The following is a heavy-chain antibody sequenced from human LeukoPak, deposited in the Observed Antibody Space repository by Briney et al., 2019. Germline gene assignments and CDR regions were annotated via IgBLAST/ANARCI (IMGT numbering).Heavy chain of an antibody. V-gene: IGHV4-61*01. CDR1: GGSVNSGNYY. D-gene: IGHD4-17*01. J-gene: IGHJ4*02. CDR3: ARMTTVTTGIDY. Sequence: MPSETLSLTCTVSGGSVNSGNYYWSWIRQPPGKGLEWIGYIYYTGSTNYNPSLKSRVTISVDTSKNQFSLKLSSVTAADTAVYYCARMTTVTTGIDYWGQGTLVTVSS. CDR2: IYYTGST.